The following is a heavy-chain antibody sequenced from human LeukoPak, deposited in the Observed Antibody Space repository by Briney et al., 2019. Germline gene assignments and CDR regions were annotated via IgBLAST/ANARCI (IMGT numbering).Heavy chain of an antibody. CDR2: IYYTGNT. CDR1: GDSISPYY. CDR3: ARHGAVWASSGDSLWSAFDV. Sequence: PSETLSLTCTVSGDSISPYYWSWIRQPPGKGLEWIGYIYYTGNTNYNPSLKSRVTISVDTSTNQFSLKLSSVTAADTAAYYCARHGAVWASSGDSLWSAFDVWGQGTMVTVSS. V-gene: IGHV4-59*08. J-gene: IGHJ3*01. D-gene: IGHD3-22*01.